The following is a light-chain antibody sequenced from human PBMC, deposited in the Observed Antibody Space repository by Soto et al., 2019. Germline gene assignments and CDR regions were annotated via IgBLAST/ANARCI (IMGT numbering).Light chain of an antibody. CDR3: QQYDNWPPKT. J-gene: IGKJ4*01. Sequence: EVVMTQSPATLSVSPGERATLSCKASQSVRNNLVWYLQKPDQAPRPIIYDATTRATGIPVRFSGSGSGTEFTLTISSLQSEDVGVYYCQQYDNWPPKTFGGGTKVEVK. V-gene: IGKV3-15*01. CDR1: QSVRNN. CDR2: DAT.